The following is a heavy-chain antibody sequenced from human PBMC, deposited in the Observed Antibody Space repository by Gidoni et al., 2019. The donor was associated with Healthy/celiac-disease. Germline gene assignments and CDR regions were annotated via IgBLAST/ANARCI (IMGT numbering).Heavy chain of an antibody. Sequence: EVQLLESGGGLVQPGGSLRLSCAASGFTFSSYAMSWVRQAPGKGLEWVSAISGSGGSTYYADSVKGRFTISRDNSKNTLYLQMNSLRAEDTAVYYCASNSGEHPRRRIDYWGQGTLVTVSS. D-gene: IGHD7-27*01. CDR2: ISGSGGST. V-gene: IGHV3-23*01. CDR3: ASNSGEHPRRRIDY. J-gene: IGHJ4*02. CDR1: GFTFSSYA.